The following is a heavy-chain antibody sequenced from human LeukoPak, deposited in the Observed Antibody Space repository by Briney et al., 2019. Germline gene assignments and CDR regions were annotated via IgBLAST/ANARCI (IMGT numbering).Heavy chain of an antibody. D-gene: IGHD3-9*01. J-gene: IGHJ4*02. CDR2: IRYDGSNK. V-gene: IGHV3-30*02. CDR3: ARGDVLTTRLLDS. Sequence: GGSLRLSCAASGFTFSSYGIHWVRQAPGKGLEWVAFIRYDGSNKYYADSVKGRFTISRDSAKNSLYLQMNSLRPEDTAFYYCARGDVLTTRLLDSWGLGTLVTVSS. CDR1: GFTFSSYG.